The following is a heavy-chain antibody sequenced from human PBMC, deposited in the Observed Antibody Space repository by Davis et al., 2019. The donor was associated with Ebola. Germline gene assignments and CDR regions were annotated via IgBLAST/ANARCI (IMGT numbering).Heavy chain of an antibody. D-gene: IGHD6-6*01. CDR2: ISYDGSNK. CDR3: AKGGSSAVPGMDV. Sequence: GESLKISCAASGFTFRSYGMHRVRQAPGQGLEWVAVISYDGSNKYYADSVKGRFTISRDNSKNTLYLQMNSLRAEDTAVYYCAKGGSSAVPGMDVWGKGTTVTVSS. J-gene: IGHJ6*04. CDR1: GFTFRSYG. V-gene: IGHV3-30*18.